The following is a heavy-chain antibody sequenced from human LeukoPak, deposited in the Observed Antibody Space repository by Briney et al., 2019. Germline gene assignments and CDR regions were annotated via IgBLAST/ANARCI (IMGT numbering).Heavy chain of an antibody. CDR1: GYTYTRYG. V-gene: IGHV1-18*01. CDR3: AGVNIYFNHMDV. Sequence: GASVKVSCKASGYTYTRYGISWVRQAPGQGLEWMGWISVDSGDTDNSQKFQGRVTITTDTSTSTTYMEPRSLRSDDTPVYYCAGVNIYFNHMDVWGKGTTVTVSS. D-gene: IGHD3-9*01. CDR2: ISVDSGDT. J-gene: IGHJ6*03.